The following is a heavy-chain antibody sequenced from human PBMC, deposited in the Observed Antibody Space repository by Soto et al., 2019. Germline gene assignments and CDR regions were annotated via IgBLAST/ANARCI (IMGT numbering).Heavy chain of an antibody. CDR2: ISWNSGSI. CDR1: GFTFDDYA. V-gene: IGHV3-9*01. D-gene: IGHD3-16*01. Sequence: GGSLRLSCAASGFTFDDYAMHWVRQAPGKGLEWVSGISWNSGSIGYADSVKGRFTISRDNAKNSLYLQMNSLRAEDTALYYCAKSQGARYYYYGMDVWGQGTTVTVSS. CDR3: AKSQGARYYYYGMDV. J-gene: IGHJ6*02.